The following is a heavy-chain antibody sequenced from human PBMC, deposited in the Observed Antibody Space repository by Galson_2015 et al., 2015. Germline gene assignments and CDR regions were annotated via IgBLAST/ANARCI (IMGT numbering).Heavy chain of an antibody. Sequence: SLRLSCAASGFTFSSYGMHWVRQAPGKGLEWVAVISYDGSNKYYADSVKGRFTISRDNSKNTLYLQMNSLRAEDTAVYYCAKLPAPPFGVVMFDADYWGQGTLVTVSS. CDR3: AKLPAPPFGVVMFDADY. CDR2: ISYDGSNK. V-gene: IGHV3-30*18. J-gene: IGHJ4*02. CDR1: GFTFSSYG. D-gene: IGHD3-3*01.